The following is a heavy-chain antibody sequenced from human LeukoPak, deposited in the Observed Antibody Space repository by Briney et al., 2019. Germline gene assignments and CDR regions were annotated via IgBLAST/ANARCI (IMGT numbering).Heavy chain of an antibody. CDR1: GFSFSDFD. CDR2: IGSTL. Sequence: GGSLRLSGVASGFSFSDFDMGWIGRAPGKGREGGGYIGSTLSYADSVQGRFTISRDNPQHSLYLQMLRLPAEDTAVYYCARDRGIVGTTGYYYMHVWGKGPTVTVS. D-gene: IGHD1-14*01. J-gene: IGHJ6*03. V-gene: IGHV3-11*04. CDR3: ARDRGIVGTTGYYYMHV.